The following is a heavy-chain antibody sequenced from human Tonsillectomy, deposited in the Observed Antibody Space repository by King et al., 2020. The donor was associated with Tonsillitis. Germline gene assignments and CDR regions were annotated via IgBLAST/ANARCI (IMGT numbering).Heavy chain of an antibody. CDR3: AKDKVAYDSGGYRPSYWYFDL. D-gene: IGHD3-22*01. CDR2: ISGSGVNT. CDR1: GFTFSSYA. Sequence: EVQLVESGGDLVQPGGSLRLSCAASGFTFSSYAMSWVRQAPGKGLEWVSTISGSGVNTYNTDSVKGRFTISRDNSKNTLYLQMNSLRAEDTAVYYCAKDKVAYDSGGYRPSYWYFDLWGRGTLVTVSS. J-gene: IGHJ2*01. V-gene: IGHV3-23*04.